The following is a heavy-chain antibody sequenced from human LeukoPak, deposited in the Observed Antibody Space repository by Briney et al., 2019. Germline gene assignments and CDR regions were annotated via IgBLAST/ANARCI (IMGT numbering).Heavy chain of an antibody. CDR1: GYTFTSYG. CDR3: TRLNHYYDSSGTLYYFDY. J-gene: IGHJ4*02. D-gene: IGHD3-22*01. Sequence: ASVKVSCKASGYTFTSYGISWVRQAPGQALEWMGWISAYNGNTNYAQSLQGRVTMTTDTSTSTAYMELRSLRSDDTAVYYCTRLNHYYDSSGTLYYFDYWGQGTLVTVSS. V-gene: IGHV1-18*01. CDR2: ISAYNGNT.